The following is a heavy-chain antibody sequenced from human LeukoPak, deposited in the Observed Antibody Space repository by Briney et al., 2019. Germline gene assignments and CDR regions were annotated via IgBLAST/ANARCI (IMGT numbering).Heavy chain of an antibody. CDR1: GGSFSGYY. CDR3: ARKRIITGWDLDY. D-gene: IGHD1-20*01. Sequence: SETLSLTCAVYGGSFSGYYWSWIRQPPGKGLEWIGEINHSGSTNYNPSLKSRVTISVDTSKNQFSLKLSSVTAADTAVYYCARKRIITGWDLDYWGQGTLVTVSS. J-gene: IGHJ4*02. V-gene: IGHV4-34*01. CDR2: INHSGST.